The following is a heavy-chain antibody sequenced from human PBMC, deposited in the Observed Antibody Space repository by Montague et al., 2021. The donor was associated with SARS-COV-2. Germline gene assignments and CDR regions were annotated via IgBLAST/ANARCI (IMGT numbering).Heavy chain of an antibody. CDR1: GFSLNTSGMC. J-gene: IGHJ4*02. Sequence: PALVKPTQTLTLTCTFSGFSLNTSGMCVSWIRQPPGKALEWLALIDWDEDQYYSTSLKTRLTIPKDTSKNQVVLTMTNMDPTDTASYYCARSYGDYRDSYFDYWGQGTLVTVSS. D-gene: IGHD4-17*01. V-gene: IGHV2-70*01. CDR2: IDWDEDQ. CDR3: ARSYGDYRDSYFDY.